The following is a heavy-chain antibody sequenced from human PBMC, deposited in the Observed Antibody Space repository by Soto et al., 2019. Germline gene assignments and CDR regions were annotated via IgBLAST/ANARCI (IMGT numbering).Heavy chain of an antibody. V-gene: IGHV5-51*01. D-gene: IGHD2-2*02. Sequence: PGESLKISCKGSGYTFTNYWIGWVRQMPGKGPEWMGIIYPGDSDTKYNPSFQGQVTISADKSITTTYLQWSSLKASDTAIYYCARQGYCSTTACSTVDYWGQGTLVTVSS. CDR3: ARQGYCSTTACSTVDY. CDR1: GYTFTNYW. CDR2: IYPGDSDT. J-gene: IGHJ4*02.